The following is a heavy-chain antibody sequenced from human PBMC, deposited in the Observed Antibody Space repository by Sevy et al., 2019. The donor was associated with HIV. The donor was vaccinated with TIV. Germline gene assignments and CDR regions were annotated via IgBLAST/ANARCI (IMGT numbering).Heavy chain of an antibody. CDR3: AKGDRTFYGLDV. V-gene: IGHV3-23*01. J-gene: IGHJ6*02. CDR2: ISGSAGST. D-gene: IGHD2-15*01. Sequence: GGYLRLSCAASGFTFSTYTMSWVRQAPGKGLEWVSAISGSAGSTYYADLVQGRFTISRDKSKNTLYLQMNSLRAEDTAVYYCAKGDRTFYGLDVWGQGTTVIVSS. CDR1: GFTFSTYT.